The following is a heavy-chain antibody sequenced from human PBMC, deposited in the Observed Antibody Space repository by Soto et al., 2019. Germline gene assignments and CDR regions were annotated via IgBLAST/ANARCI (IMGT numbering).Heavy chain of an antibody. V-gene: IGHV3-9*01. CDR3: AKGQLRYFDCFPPFFGY. CDR2: ISWNSGSI. Sequence: EVQLVESGGGLVQPGRSLRLSCAASGFTFDDYAMHWVRQAPGKGLEWVSGISWNSGSIGYADSGKGRFTISRDNAKNSLYLQMNSLRAEDTALYYCAKGQLRYFDCFPPFFGYWGQGTLVTVSS. CDR1: GFTFDDYA. D-gene: IGHD3-9*01. J-gene: IGHJ4*02.